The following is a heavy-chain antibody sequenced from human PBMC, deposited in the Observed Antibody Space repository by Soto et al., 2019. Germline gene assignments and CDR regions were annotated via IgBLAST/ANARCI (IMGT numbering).Heavy chain of an antibody. D-gene: IGHD1-1*01. Sequence: QVQLVQSGHEVKRPASSVNVSCKASGGTFSGFAVSWVRPAPGQGLEWLGAIIPFFGTTFYAHKFQGRVTITTDESSNTVYLDLSSLTSEDTALYYCATLASPYSTGTSDSVASHWGQGTLVTVSS. J-gene: IGHJ4*02. CDR1: GGTFSGFA. CDR3: ATLASPYSTGTSDSVASH. CDR2: IIPFFGTT. V-gene: IGHV1-69*01.